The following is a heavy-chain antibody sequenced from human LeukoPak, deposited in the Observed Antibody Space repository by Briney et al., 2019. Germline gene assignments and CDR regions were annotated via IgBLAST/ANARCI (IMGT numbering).Heavy chain of an antibody. CDR1: GGSISSTNW. CDR3: AREVSLRGISNWFDP. J-gene: IGHJ5*02. Sequence: SETLSLTCAVSGGSISSTNWWSWVRPPPGKGLEWIGEIFQSGRTNYNASLKSRVTISVDKSRNQFSLKLSSVTAADTAVYYCAREVSLRGISNWFDPWGQGTLVTVSS. D-gene: IGHD3-16*01. CDR2: IFQSGRT. V-gene: IGHV4-4*02.